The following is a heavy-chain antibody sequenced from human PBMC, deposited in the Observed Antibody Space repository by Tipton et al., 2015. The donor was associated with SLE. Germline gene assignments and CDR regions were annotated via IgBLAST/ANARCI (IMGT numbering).Heavy chain of an antibody. Sequence: SLRLSCAASGFTFSSYAMHWVRQAPGKGLEWVAVISYDGSNKYYADSVKGRFTISRDNSKNTLYPQMNSLRAEDTAVYYCARDSFTHSSGDFDYWGQGTLVTVSS. D-gene: IGHD6-19*01. CDR3: ARDSFTHSSGDFDY. J-gene: IGHJ4*02. CDR1: GFTFSSYA. V-gene: IGHV3-30-3*01. CDR2: ISYDGSNK.